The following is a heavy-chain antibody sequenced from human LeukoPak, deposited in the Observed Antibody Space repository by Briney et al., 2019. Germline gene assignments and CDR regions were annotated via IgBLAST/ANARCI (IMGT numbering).Heavy chain of an antibody. Sequence: GGSLRLSCAASGFTFSNYWMNWVRQAPGKGLECLANIKQDGSETYYAGSVKGRFTISRDNAKNSLYLQMNRLRAEDTAVYYCARAPREWLLGYYFDYWGQGTLVTVSS. CDR3: ARAPREWLLGYYFDY. D-gene: IGHD3-3*01. V-gene: IGHV3-7*01. CDR1: GFTFSNYW. CDR2: IKQDGSET. J-gene: IGHJ4*02.